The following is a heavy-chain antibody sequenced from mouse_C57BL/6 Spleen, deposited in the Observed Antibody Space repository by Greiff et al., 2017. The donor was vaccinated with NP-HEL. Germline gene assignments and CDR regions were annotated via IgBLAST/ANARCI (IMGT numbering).Heavy chain of an antibody. Sequence: QVQLQQPGAELVMPGASVKLSCKASGYTFTSYWMHWVKQRPGQGLEWIGEIDPSDSYTTYNQKFKGKSTLTVDKSSSTSYMQLSSLTSDDSAVYYCARQRSMDYWGQGTSVTVSS. CDR3: ARQRSMDY. V-gene: IGHV1-69*01. CDR1: GYTFTSYW. J-gene: IGHJ4*01. CDR2: IDPSDSYT.